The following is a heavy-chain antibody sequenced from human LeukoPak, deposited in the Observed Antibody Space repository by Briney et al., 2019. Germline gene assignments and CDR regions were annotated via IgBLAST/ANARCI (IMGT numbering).Heavy chain of an antibody. CDR3: ARGRTSGGYPHFDS. D-gene: IGHD6-19*01. V-gene: IGHV4-59*01. CDR1: GGSIDSYY. Sequence: PSETLSLTRIVSGGSIDSYYWTWLRQPPGKGLEWIAYIFYSAGTNYNPSLKSRATITVDTSKNQFSLNLRSVTAADMAVYYCARGRTSGGYPHFDSWGQGIQVTVSS. CDR2: IFYSAGT. J-gene: IGHJ4*02.